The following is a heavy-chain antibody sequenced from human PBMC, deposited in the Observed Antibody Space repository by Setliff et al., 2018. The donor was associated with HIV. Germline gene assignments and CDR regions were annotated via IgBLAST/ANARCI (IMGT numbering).Heavy chain of an antibody. J-gene: IGHJ5*02. D-gene: IGHD2-15*01. CDR1: GGFLSRGTYY. CDR3: ARGAYCGGASCSLTRFDP. V-gene: IGHV4-39*01. Sequence: SETLSLTCTVSGGFLSRGTYYWGWNRQPPGKGLEWIGALSSNGNTYYNPSLKSRVTLAIDSSKNLFSLKLGYVTAADAAVYYCARGAYCGGASCSLTRFDPWGEGTLVTVSS. CDR2: LSSNGNT.